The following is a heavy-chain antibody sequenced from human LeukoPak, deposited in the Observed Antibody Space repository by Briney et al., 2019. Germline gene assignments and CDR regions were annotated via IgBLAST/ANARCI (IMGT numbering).Heavy chain of an antibody. J-gene: IGHJ4*02. Sequence: ASVKVSCKASGYTFTSYDINGVRQATGQGLEGMGWMNPNSGNTGYAQKFQGRVTMTRNTSISTAYMELSSLRSEDTAVYYCARASTTVTGDYWGQGTLVTVSS. V-gene: IGHV1-8*01. CDR2: MNPNSGNT. D-gene: IGHD4-17*01. CDR3: ARASTTVTGDY. CDR1: GYTFTSYD.